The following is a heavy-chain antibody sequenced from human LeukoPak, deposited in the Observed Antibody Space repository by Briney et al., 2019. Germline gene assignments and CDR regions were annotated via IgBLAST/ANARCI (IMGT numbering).Heavy chain of an antibody. J-gene: IGHJ4*02. Sequence: PSETLSLTCTVSGGSISSSSYYWGWIRQPPGKGLEWIGSIYYSGSTYYNPSLKSRVTISVDTSKNQFSLKLSSVTAADTAVYYCARHRRESIQLLGFDYWGQGTLVTVSS. CDR1: GGSISSSSYY. D-gene: IGHD5-18*01. CDR3: ARHRRESIQLLGFDY. CDR2: IYYSGST. V-gene: IGHV4-39*01.